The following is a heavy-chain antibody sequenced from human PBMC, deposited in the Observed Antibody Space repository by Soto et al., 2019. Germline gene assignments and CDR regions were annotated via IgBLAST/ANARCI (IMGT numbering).Heavy chain of an antibody. CDR1: GGSFSGYY. J-gene: IGHJ4*02. D-gene: IGHD5-12*01. V-gene: IGHV4-34*01. CDR3: ARGGGLRSPEYSGYGIDY. CDR2: INHSGST. Sequence: QVQLQQWGAGLLKPSETLSLTCAVYGGSFSGYYWSWIRQPPGKGLEWIGEINHSGSTNYNPSLKSRVTISVDTSKNQFSLKLSSVTAADTAVYYCARGGGLRSPEYSGYGIDYWGQGTLVTVSS.